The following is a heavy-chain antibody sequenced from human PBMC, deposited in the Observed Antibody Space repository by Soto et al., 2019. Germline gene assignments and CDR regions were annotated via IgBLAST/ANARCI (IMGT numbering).Heavy chain of an antibody. V-gene: IGHV1-8*01. CDR3: AREKVGAVDY. CDR2: MNPNSGNT. Sequence: QVQLVQSGAEVKKPGASVKVSCKASGYTFTSYDINWVRQATGQGLEWMGWMNPNSGNTGSAQKFQGRVTMTRNTSTSTAYMDLSSLRSAATAVYYRAREKVGAVDYWGQGTLVTVAS. J-gene: IGHJ4*02. D-gene: IGHD1-26*01. CDR1: GYTFTSYD.